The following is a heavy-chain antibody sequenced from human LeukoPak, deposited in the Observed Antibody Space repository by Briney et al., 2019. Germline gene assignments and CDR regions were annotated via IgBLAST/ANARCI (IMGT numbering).Heavy chain of an antibody. CDR3: ARDFSSGWSDYYYYMYV. V-gene: IGHV1-8*01. D-gene: IGHD6-19*01. J-gene: IGHJ6*03. CDR2: MNPNSGNT. Sequence: ASVKVSCKATGYTFTSYDINWLRQATGQGLEWMGWMNPNSGNTGYAQKFQGRVTMTRNTSISTAYMELSSLRSEDTAVYYCARDFSSGWSDYYYYMYVWGKGITVTVSS. CDR1: GYTFTSYD.